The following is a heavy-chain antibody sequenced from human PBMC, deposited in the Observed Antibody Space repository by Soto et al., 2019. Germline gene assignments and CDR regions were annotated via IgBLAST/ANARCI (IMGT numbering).Heavy chain of an antibody. CDR3: ARDGHYDFWSGYLPYYYYGMDV. J-gene: IGHJ6*02. V-gene: IGHV1-69*06. D-gene: IGHD3-3*01. CDR2: IIPIFGTA. Sequence: SVQVSCKASGGTFRSYAISWVRQAPGQGLEWMGGIIPIFGTANYAQKFQGRVTITADKSTSTAYMELSSLRSEDTAVYYCARDGHYDFWSGYLPYYYYGMDVWGQGTTVTVSS. CDR1: GGTFRSYA.